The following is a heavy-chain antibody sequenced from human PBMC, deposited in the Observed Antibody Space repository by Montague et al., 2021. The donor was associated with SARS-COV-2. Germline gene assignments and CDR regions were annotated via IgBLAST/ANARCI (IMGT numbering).Heavy chain of an antibody. CDR2: IYYSGST. J-gene: IGHJ3*02. D-gene: IGHD3-9*01. CDR3: ATYYDILTGYYIDAFDI. V-gene: IGHV4-39*01. CDR1: GGSTSSSSYY. Sequence: SETLSLTCTVSGGSTSSSSYYWGWIRQPPGKGLEWIGSIYYSGSTYYNPSLKSRVTISVDTSKNQFSLKLSSVTAADTAVYYCATYYDILTGYYIDAFDIWGQGTVVTVSS.